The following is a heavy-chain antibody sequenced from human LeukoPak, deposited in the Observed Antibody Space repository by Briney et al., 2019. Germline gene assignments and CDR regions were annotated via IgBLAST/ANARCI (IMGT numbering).Heavy chain of an antibody. CDR2: IASDGSST. CDR3: ARALTTLTYEGY. V-gene: IGHV3-74*01. Sequence: GSLRLSCAASGFTFSSYWMNWVRQAPGKGLVWVSRIASDGSSTTYADSVKGRFSISRDNAKNTLYLQMNSLRAEDTAVYYCARALTTLTYEGYWGQGTLVTVSS. J-gene: IGHJ4*02. D-gene: IGHD1-1*01. CDR1: GFTFSSYW.